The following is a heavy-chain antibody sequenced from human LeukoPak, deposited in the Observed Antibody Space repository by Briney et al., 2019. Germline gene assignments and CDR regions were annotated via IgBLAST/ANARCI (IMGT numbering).Heavy chain of an antibody. Sequence: ASVNVSFQTSVYTFIDYFMHWVRQAPGQGREWMGWINPNSGGTKYAQRFQGRVTMTRDTSISTVYMELSRLRSDDTAVYYCARVWSSGTNWFDPWGQGTLVTVSS. CDR3: ARVWSSGTNWFDP. V-gene: IGHV1-2*02. J-gene: IGHJ5*02. CDR2: INPNSGGT. D-gene: IGHD6-19*01. CDR1: VYTFIDYF.